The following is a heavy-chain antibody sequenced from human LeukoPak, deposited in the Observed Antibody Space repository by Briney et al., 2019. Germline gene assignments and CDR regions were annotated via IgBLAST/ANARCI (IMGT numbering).Heavy chain of an antibody. Sequence: GAPLKISCKASGYIFTSYWISCLRQLPGKGLEWSDIYDTGDSNTNPSPSLQGHVTISADKSISTAYLQWSSLKGSDTAMYYCAKGLYYGSGNPNLDYWGEGTLVSVPS. J-gene: IGHJ4*02. V-gene: IGHV5-10-1*01. CDR2: YDTGDSNT. CDR3: AKGLYYGSGNPNLDY. CDR1: GYIFTSYW. D-gene: IGHD3-10*01.